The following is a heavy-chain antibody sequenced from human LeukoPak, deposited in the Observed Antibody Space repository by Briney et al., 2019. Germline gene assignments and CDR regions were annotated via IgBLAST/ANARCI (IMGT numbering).Heavy chain of an antibody. J-gene: IGHJ4*02. CDR1: GDSISSGTYS. CDR3: ARGSRSLGVTTVTRGFDY. Sequence: SETLSLTCTVSGDSISSGTYSWSWIRQTPGKGLEWIGYIHHSGSTNYNPSLKSRVTMSVDTSKNQFSLKLSSVTAADTAVYYCARGSRSLGVTTVTRGFDYWGQGTLVTVSS. V-gene: IGHV4-30-2*01. CDR2: IHHSGST. D-gene: IGHD4-17*01.